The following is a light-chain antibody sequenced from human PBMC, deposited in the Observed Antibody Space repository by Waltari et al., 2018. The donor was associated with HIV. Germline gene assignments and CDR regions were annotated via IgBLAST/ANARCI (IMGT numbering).Light chain of an antibody. V-gene: IGLV2-11*01. CDR3: CSFAGSYTWL. J-gene: IGLJ2*01. CDR1: SSDVGGYNY. CDR2: DLT. Sequence: QSALTQPRSVSGSPGQSVTISCTGTSSDVGGYNYVSWYQQLPGKAPKLMIYDLTDRPSWFPVLFSGSKSANTASLTISGLQAEDEADYYCCSFAGSYTWLFGGGTKLTVL.